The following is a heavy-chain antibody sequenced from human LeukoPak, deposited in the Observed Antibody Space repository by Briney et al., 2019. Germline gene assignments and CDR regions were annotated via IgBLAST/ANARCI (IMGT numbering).Heavy chain of an antibody. J-gene: IGHJ4*02. Sequence: GASVKVSCKPSGYTFTDYAINWVRQAPGQGLEYMGWVNTNTGNPTYAQGFTGRFVFSSDSSVSTAYLQITSLKADDSAIYICASCNDSSGYFAYWGQGTLVTVSS. CDR1: GYTFTDYA. CDR3: ASCNDSSGYFAY. D-gene: IGHD3-22*01. V-gene: IGHV7-4-1*02. CDR2: VNTNTGNP.